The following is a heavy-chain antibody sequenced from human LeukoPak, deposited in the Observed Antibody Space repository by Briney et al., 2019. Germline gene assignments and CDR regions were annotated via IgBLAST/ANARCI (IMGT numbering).Heavy chain of an antibody. V-gene: IGHV4-59*01. CDR3: ARGGNYYDSSGRRSYAFDI. Sequence: SETLSLTCTVSGDSIGSYYWSWIRQPPGKGLEWIGYIYYSGNTNYNPSLKSRVTTSVDTSKNQFSLKLSSVTAADTAVYYCARGGNYYDSSGRRSYAFDIWGQGTMVTVSS. D-gene: IGHD3-22*01. CDR1: GDSIGSYY. J-gene: IGHJ3*02. CDR2: IYYSGNT.